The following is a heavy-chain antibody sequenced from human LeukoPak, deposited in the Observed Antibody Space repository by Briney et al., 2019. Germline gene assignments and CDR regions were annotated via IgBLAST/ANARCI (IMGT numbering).Heavy chain of an antibody. CDR1: GESFSGFY. D-gene: IGHD2-2*01. CDR2: INHGGST. Sequence: SETLSLTCAVYGESFSGFYWSWIRQSPGKGLEWIGEINHGGSTNYNPSLKTRVTISVDTSKNQFSLKLSSVTAADTAVYYCARRSIVVVPAALGWFDPWGRGTLVTVSS. CDR3: ARRSIVVVPAALGWFDP. J-gene: IGHJ5*02. V-gene: IGHV4-34*01.